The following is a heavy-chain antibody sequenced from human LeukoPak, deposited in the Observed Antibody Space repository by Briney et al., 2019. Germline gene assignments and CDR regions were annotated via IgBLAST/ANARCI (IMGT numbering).Heavy chain of an antibody. V-gene: IGHV3-48*01. D-gene: IGHD2-2*01. Sequence: GGSLRLSCAASGFTFSTYTMNWVRQAPGKGLEWVSYISVGSSTMYYADSVKGRFTISRDNSKNTLYLQMNSLRAEDTAVYYCAKDSSTSCHDWGQGTLVTVSS. CDR3: AKDSSTSCHD. CDR1: GFTFSTYT. J-gene: IGHJ4*02. CDR2: ISVGSSTM.